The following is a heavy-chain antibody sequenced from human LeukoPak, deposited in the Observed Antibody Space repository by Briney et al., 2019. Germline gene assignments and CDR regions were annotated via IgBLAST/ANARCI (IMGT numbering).Heavy chain of an antibody. CDR3: ARGSSWYGTYQT. Sequence: PSETLSLTCTVSGGSISHYYWTWIRQPPGKGLEWIGYIFYSGNTNYNPSLKSRATISVDTSTNQFSLNLSSVTAADTAVYYCARGSSWYGTYQTWGQGTLVTVSS. D-gene: IGHD6-13*01. V-gene: IGHV4-59*01. CDR1: GGSISHYY. CDR2: IFYSGNT. J-gene: IGHJ5*02.